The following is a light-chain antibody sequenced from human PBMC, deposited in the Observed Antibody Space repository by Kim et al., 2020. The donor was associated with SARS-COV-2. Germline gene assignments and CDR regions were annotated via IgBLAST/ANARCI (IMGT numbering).Light chain of an antibody. J-gene: IGKJ4*01. Sequence: DIQMTQSPSSLSASVGDRVIITCQASQDIENFLNWFQHKPGRAPTLLIYDASELETGVPTGFNGSGSGTHFSLTIATLQSDDTGTYYCQQDADFPLSFGGGNKVDIK. CDR3: QQDADFPLS. CDR2: DAS. CDR1: QDIENF. V-gene: IGKV1-33*01.